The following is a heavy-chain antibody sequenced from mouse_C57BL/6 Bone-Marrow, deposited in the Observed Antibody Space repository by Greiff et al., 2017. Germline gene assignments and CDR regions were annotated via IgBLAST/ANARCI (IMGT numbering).Heavy chain of an antibody. V-gene: IGHV1-43*01. CDR2: INPSTGGT. J-gene: IGHJ3*01. CDR3: AITTGFAY. CDR1: GYSFTGYY. Sequence: VHVKQSGPELVKPGASVKISCKASGYSFTGYYMHWVKQSSEKSLEWIGEINPSTGGTSYNQKFKGKATLTVDKSSSTAYMQLKSLTSEDSAVYYCAITTGFAYWGQGTLVTVSA. D-gene: IGHD2-12*01.